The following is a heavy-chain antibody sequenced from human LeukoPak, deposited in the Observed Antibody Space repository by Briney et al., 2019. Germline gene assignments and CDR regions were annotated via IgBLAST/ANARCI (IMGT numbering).Heavy chain of an antibody. Sequence: SETLSLTCAVYGGSLSGYYWSWIRQPPGKGLEWIGEINHSGSTNYNPSLKSRVTISVDTSKNQFSLKLSSVTAADTAVYYCAITGYSSSARRPGFDYWGQGTLVTVSS. CDR3: AITGYSSSARRPGFDY. J-gene: IGHJ4*02. CDR2: INHSGST. CDR1: GGSLSGYY. D-gene: IGHD6-13*01. V-gene: IGHV4-34*01.